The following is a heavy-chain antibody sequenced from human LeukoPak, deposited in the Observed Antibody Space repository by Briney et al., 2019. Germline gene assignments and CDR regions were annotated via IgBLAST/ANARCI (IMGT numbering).Heavy chain of an antibody. CDR1: VFIYRRHL. CDR2: KKEDGSEK. J-gene: IGHJ4*02. D-gene: IGHD1-26*01. CDR3: ARVGVKGATTNRSSDY. Sequence: GGSLRLSRASCVFIYRRHLMSGVRQARGRGREGVAYKKEDGSEKYYLDSVTGRFTISRDNAESSLYLQMNSLRAEDTAVYYCARVGVKGATTNRSSDYWGQGTLVTVSS. V-gene: IGHV3-7*01.